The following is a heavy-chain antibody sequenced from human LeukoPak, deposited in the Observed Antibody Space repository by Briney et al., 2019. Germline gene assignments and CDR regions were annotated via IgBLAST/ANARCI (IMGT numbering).Heavy chain of an antibody. V-gene: IGHV4-59*01. Sequence: SETLSLTCTVSGGPISSYYWSWIRQPPGKGLEWIGYIYYSGSTNYNPSLKSRVTISVDTSKNQFSLKLSSVTAADTAVYYCARLNMVRGTNWFDPWGQGTLVTVSS. CDR3: ARLNMVRGTNWFDP. CDR1: GGPISSYY. J-gene: IGHJ5*02. D-gene: IGHD3-10*01. CDR2: IYYSGST.